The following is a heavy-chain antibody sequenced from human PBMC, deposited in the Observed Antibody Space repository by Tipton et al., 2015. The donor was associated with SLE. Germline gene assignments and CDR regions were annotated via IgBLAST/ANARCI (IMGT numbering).Heavy chain of an antibody. J-gene: IGHJ6*03. CDR3: TRDYSYASYYYYYMDV. CDR2: ISSSSSYI. D-gene: IGHD5-18*01. V-gene: IGHV3-11*06. CDR1: GFTFSDYY. Sequence: GSLRLSCAASGFTFSDYYMSWIRQAPGKGLEWVSSISSSSSYIYYADSVKGRFTISRDNAKNSLSLQMNGLRAEDTAVYYCTRDYSYASYYYYYMDVWGKGTTVTVSS.